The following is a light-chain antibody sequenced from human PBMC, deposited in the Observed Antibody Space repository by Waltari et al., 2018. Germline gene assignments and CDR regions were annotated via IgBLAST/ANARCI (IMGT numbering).Light chain of an antibody. J-gene: IGKJ4*01. V-gene: IGKV1-5*03. CDR3: QHYSGYPLT. CDR1: QSISSW. CDR2: KES. Sequence: DIQMTQSPSTLSASVGDRVTLTCRASQSISSWLAWHQQKPGKAPRLLIYKESNLETGVPSRCSGSGSGTEFTRTINSLQADDFATYYCQHYSGYPLTFGGGTKVEIK.